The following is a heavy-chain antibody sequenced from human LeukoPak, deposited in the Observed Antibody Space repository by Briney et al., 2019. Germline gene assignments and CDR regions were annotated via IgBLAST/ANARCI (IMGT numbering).Heavy chain of an antibody. CDR1: GYTFTSYD. CDR3: ARANALYYDFWSGRQMDV. CDR2: MNPNSGNT. Sequence: ASVKVSCKASGYTFTSYDINWVRQATGQGLEWMGWMNPNSGNTGYAQKFQGRVTMTRNTSMSTAYMELSSLRSEDTAVYYCARANALYYDFWSGRQMDVWGQGTTVTVSS. V-gene: IGHV1-8*01. J-gene: IGHJ6*02. D-gene: IGHD3-3*01.